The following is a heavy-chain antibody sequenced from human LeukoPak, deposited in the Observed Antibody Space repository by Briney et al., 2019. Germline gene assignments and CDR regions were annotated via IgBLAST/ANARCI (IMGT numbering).Heavy chain of an antibody. J-gene: IGHJ3*01. CDR2: IASETI. V-gene: IGHV3-48*02. Sequence: GGSLRLSCAASGFTFSSYSMNWVRQAPGKGLEWVSFIASETIAYADSVKGRFTISRDNAKSSLYLLMNSLRDEDTALYYCVRDHVYAFDVWGQGTMVTVSS. CDR1: GFTFSSYS. CDR3: VRDHVYAFDV.